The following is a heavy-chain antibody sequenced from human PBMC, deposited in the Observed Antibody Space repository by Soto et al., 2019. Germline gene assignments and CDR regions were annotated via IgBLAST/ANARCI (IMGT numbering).Heavy chain of an antibody. D-gene: IGHD6-19*01. CDR2: IYGGGTT. V-gene: IGHV3-53*01. CDR1: GFAVSSKY. J-gene: IGHJ4*02. Sequence: EVRLVESGGGLIQPGGSLRLSCAASGFAVSSKYMTWVRQARGKGLEWVSVIYGGGTTYYADSVKGRFTISRDTSKNTLYLQMNSLRAEDTAVYYCVQTTGWPGFDFWGQGTLVTVSS. CDR3: VQTTGWPGFDF.